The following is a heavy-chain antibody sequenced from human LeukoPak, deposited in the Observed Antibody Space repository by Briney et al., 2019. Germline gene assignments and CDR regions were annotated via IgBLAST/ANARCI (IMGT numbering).Heavy chain of an antibody. J-gene: IGHJ6*02. CDR2: MNPNSGNT. D-gene: IGHD2-15*01. CDR1: GYTFTSYD. CDR3: ARWGWALGYCSGGSCYSGNYYYGMDV. Sequence: GASVKVSCKASGYTFTSYDINWVRQATGQGLEWMGWMNPNSGNTGYAQKFQGRVTMTRNTSISTACMELSSLRSEDTAVYYCARWGWALGYCSGGSCYSGNYYYGMDVWGQGTTVTVSS. V-gene: IGHV1-8*01.